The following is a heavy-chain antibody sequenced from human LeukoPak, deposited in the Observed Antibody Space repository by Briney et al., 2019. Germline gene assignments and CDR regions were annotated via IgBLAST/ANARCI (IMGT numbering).Heavy chain of an antibody. J-gene: IGHJ6*03. CDR1: GGSISSSSYY. V-gene: IGHV4-39*07. D-gene: IGHD1-1*01. CDR3: ARGGGLEPVARTPYYYMDV. CDR2: IYYSGST. Sequence: SETLSLTCTVSGGSISSSSYYWGWIRQPPGKGLEWIGSIYYSGSTYYNPSLKSRVTISVDTSKNQFSLKLSSVTAADTAVYYCARGGGLEPVARTPYYYMDVWGKGTTVTVSS.